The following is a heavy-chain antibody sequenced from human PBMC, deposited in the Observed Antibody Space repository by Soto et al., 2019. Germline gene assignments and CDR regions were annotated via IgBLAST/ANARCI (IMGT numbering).Heavy chain of an antibody. CDR3: ARGFPEWPWLDY. Sequence: GGSLRLSCAASGFTFSSYAMSWVRQAPGKGLEYVSAISSNGGSTYYANSVKGRFTISRDNSKNTLYLQMGSLRAEDMAVYYCARGFPEWPWLDYWGQGTLVTVSS. V-gene: IGHV3-64*01. CDR2: ISSNGGST. CDR1: GFTFSSYA. D-gene: IGHD3-3*01. J-gene: IGHJ4*02.